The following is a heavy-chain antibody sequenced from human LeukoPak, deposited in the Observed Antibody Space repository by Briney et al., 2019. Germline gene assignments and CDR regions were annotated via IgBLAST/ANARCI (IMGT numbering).Heavy chain of an antibody. V-gene: IGHV4-59*11. D-gene: IGHD6-13*01. J-gene: IGHJ4*02. CDR1: GGSIRSHY. CDR2: IYYSGNT. Sequence: PSETLSLTCTVSGGSIRSHYWSWIRQPPGKGLEWIGYIYYSGNTNYNPSLKSRVTISVDTSKNQFSLKLSSVTAADTAVYYCASTGIAAAGTVDYWGQGTLVTVSS. CDR3: ASTGIAAAGTVDY.